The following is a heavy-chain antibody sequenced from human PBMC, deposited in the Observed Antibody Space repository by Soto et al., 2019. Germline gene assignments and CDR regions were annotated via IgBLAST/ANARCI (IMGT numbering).Heavy chain of an antibody. Sequence: AGGSLRLSCAASGFTFDDYGMSWVRQAPGKGLEWVSGINWNGGSTGYADSVKGRFTISRDNAKNSLYLQMNSLRAEDTALYYWARTAKYSGYSLVSGRDAFDIWGQGTMVTVSS. D-gene: IGHD3-22*01. V-gene: IGHV3-20*04. CDR1: GFTFDDYG. CDR2: INWNGGST. J-gene: IGHJ3*02. CDR3: ARTAKYSGYSLVSGRDAFDI.